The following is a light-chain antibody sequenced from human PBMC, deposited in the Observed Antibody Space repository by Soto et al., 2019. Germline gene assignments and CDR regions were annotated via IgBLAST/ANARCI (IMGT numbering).Light chain of an antibody. V-gene: IGLV2-14*01. Sequence: QSALTQPASVSGSPGQSITISCTGTSSDVGGYNYVSWYQQHPGKAPKLMIYDVSNRPSGVSNRFSGSKSGNTASLTISGLQAEDEADYYCSSYTSSSSVVFGVGTMVTVL. J-gene: IGLJ2*01. CDR1: SSDVGGYNY. CDR3: SSYTSSSSVV. CDR2: DVS.